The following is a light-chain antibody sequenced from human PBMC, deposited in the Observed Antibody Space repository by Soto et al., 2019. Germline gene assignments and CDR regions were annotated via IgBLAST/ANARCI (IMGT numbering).Light chain of an antibody. Sequence: DLQMTQSPSSLSASVGDRITITCRASQSINNYLNWYQQKPGRAPNLLIYAATSLRSGVPTRFSGSGSGTAFTLTISSLQPEDFATYYCQQTYSTHPITFGQGTRLDIK. V-gene: IGKV1-39*01. J-gene: IGKJ5*01. CDR3: QQTYSTHPIT. CDR1: QSINNY. CDR2: AAT.